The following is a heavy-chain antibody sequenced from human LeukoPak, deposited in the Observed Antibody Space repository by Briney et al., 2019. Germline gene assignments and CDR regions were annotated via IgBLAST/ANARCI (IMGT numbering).Heavy chain of an antibody. CDR3: ARDSLGYGGYRFLPLDY. CDR1: GFTFSSYA. D-gene: IGHD5-12*01. V-gene: IGHV3-30-3*01. J-gene: IGHJ4*02. Sequence: GGSLRLSCAASGFTFSSYAMHWVRQAPGKGLEWVAVISYDGSNKYYADSVKGRFTISRDNSKNTLYLQMNSLRAEDTAVYYCARDSLGYGGYRFLPLDYWGQGTLVTVSS. CDR2: ISYDGSNK.